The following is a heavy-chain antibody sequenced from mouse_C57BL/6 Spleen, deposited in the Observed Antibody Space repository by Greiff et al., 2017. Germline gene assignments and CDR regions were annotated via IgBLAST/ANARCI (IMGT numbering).Heavy chain of an antibody. D-gene: IGHD2-5*01. V-gene: IGHV1-64*01. CDR2: IHPNSGST. Sequence: VQLQQPGAELVKPRASVKLSCKASGYTFTSYWMPWVKQRPGQGLEWIGMIHPNSGSTNYNEKFKSKATLTVDKSSSTAYMQLSSLTSEDSAVYYCASCSNYDDVFAYWGQGTLVTVSA. J-gene: IGHJ3*01. CDR1: GYTFTSYW. CDR3: ASCSNYDDVFAY.